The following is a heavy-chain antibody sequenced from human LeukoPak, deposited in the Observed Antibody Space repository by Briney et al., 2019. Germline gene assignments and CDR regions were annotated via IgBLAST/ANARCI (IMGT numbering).Heavy chain of an antibody. CDR2: ISSGGDST. CDR1: GFTFSSYA. D-gene: IGHD2-15*01. Sequence: GRSLRLSCAASGFTFSSYAMTWVRQAPGKGLEWVSTISSGGDSTNYADSVKGRFTISRDNSKNTLYLQTNSLRAEDTAVYYCAEDRWGSGGSGGGDYWGQGTLVTVSS. J-gene: IGHJ4*02. CDR3: AEDRWGSGGSGGGDY. V-gene: IGHV3-23*01.